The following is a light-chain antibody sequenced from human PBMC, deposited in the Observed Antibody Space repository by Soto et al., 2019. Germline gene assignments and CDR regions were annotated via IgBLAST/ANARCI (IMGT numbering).Light chain of an antibody. CDR2: EVS. Sequence: QSVLTQPPSASGTPGQRVTISCTGSRNDISAYDSVSWYQQHPDKAPKLIIYEVSNRPSGVSNRFSGSKSGNTASLTISGLQADDEADYYCSSYTRGSTLVFGGGTKLTVL. J-gene: IGLJ3*02. CDR3: SSYTRGSTLV. V-gene: IGLV2-14*01. CDR1: RNDISAYDS.